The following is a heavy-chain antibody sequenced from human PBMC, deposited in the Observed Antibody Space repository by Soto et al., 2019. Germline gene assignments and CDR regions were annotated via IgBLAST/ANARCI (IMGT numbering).Heavy chain of an antibody. V-gene: IGHV1-2*02. D-gene: IGHD2-15*01. CDR2: INPNSGGT. CDR3: ASDVVVVAATTVDY. Sequence: ASGKGSCKASGYSFTGYYMHWVRQAPGQGLEWMGWINPNSGGTNYAQKFQGRVTMTRDTSISTAYMELSRLRSDDTAVYYCASDVVVVAATTVDYWGQGTLVTVSS. CDR1: GYSFTGYY. J-gene: IGHJ4*02.